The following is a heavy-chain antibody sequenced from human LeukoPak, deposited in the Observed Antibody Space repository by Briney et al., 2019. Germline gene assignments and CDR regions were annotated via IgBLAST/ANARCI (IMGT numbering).Heavy chain of an antibody. Sequence: GGSLRLSCAASGFTFNTYGIHWVRQAPGKGLEWVTFIGHDGNNKYYADSVKGRFTISRDNSKNTLYLQMNSLRAEDTAVYYCAKSRGYSYGYCDYWGQGTLVTVSS. J-gene: IGHJ4*02. V-gene: IGHV3-30*02. CDR2: IGHDGNNK. CDR3: AKSRGYSYGYCDY. D-gene: IGHD5-18*01. CDR1: GFTFNTYG.